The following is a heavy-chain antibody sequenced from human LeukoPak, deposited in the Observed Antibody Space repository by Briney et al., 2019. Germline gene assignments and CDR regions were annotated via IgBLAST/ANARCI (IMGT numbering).Heavy chain of an antibody. J-gene: IGHJ3*02. Sequence: GGSLRLSCAASGFTVSSNYMSWVRQAPGKGLEWVSVIYSGGSTYYADSVKGRFTISRDNSKNTLYLQMNSLRAEDTAVYYCARGYGDYEPGAFDIWGQGTMVTVSS. D-gene: IGHD4-17*01. CDR2: IYSGGST. CDR3: ARGYGDYEPGAFDI. V-gene: IGHV3-66*02. CDR1: GFTVSSNY.